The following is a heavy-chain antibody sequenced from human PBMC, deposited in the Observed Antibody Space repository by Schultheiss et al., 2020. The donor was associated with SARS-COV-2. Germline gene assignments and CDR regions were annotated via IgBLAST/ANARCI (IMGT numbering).Heavy chain of an antibody. V-gene: IGHV4-34*01. D-gene: IGHD2-8*01. CDR1: GGSFSGYY. CDR3: AGYCTNGVCSRYAFDI. Sequence: SETLSLTCAVYGGSFSGYYWSWIRQHPGKGLEWIGYIYYSGSTYYNPSLKSRVTISVDTSKNQFSLKLSSVTAADTAVYYCAGYCTNGVCSRYAFDIWGQGTMVTVSS. CDR2: IYYSGST. J-gene: IGHJ3*02.